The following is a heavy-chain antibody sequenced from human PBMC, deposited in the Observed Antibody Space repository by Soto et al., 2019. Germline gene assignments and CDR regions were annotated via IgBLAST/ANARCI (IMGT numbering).Heavy chain of an antibody. D-gene: IGHD2-21*02. CDR1: GGSISGYY. J-gene: IGHJ6*02. CDR2: MYNTGST. CDR3: ARDIWGDCGTACYPLDV. V-gene: IGHV4-59*01. Sequence: QVQLQESGPGLVKPSETLSLTCTVSGGSISGYYWSWIRQPPGKGLEWIGDMYNTGSTVYNPSFKSRATISVDTSKNQFSLKLTSVTAADTAVYYCARDIWGDCGTACYPLDVWGQGTTVTVSS.